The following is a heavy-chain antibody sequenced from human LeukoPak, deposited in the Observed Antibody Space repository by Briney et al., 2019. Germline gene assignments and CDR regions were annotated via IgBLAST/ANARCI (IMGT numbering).Heavy chain of an antibody. CDR2: ISYDGSNK. CDR3: ARDSTTVIIPLFDY. D-gene: IGHD3-3*01. Sequence: GRSLRLSCAASGFTFSSFAMHWVRQAPGKGLEWVAVISYDGSNKYYADSVKGRFTISRDNSKNTLYLQMNSLRAEDTAVYYCARDSTTVIIPLFDYWGQGTLVTVSS. CDR1: GFTFSSFA. J-gene: IGHJ4*02. V-gene: IGHV3-30-3*01.